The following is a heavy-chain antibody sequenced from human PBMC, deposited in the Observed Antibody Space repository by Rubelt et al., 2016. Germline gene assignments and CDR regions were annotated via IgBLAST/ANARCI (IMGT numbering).Heavy chain of an antibody. CDR3: ARGVALYSSSWYGGFDP. CDR2: INHSGSP. Sequence: QLQLQESGPGLVKPSQTLSLTCTVSGGSISSGGYYWSRIRQHPGKGLEWIGEINHSGSPNYNPSLKGGVTISVDTSKNQFSLKLSSVSAADTAVYYCARGVALYSSSWYGGFDPWGQGTLVTVSS. J-gene: IGHJ5*02. V-gene: IGHV4-31*03. CDR1: GGSISSGGYY. D-gene: IGHD6-13*01.